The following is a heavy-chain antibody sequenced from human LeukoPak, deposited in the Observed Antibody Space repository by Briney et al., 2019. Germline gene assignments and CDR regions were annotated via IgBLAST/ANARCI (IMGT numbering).Heavy chain of an antibody. J-gene: IGHJ4*02. D-gene: IGHD3-10*01. CDR2: IRYDGSNK. Sequence: PGGSLRLSCAASGFTFSSYGIHWVRQAPGRGLEWEAFIRYDGSNKYYADSVKGRFTISRDNSKNTLYLQMNSLRAEDTAVYYCASTPFMVRGWDLRDYWGQGTLVTVSS. V-gene: IGHV3-30*02. CDR1: GFTFSSYG. CDR3: ASTPFMVRGWDLRDY.